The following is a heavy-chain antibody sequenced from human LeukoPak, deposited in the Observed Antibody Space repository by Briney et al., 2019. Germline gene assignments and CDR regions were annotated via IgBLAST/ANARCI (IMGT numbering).Heavy chain of an antibody. V-gene: IGHV4-39*07. D-gene: IGHD5-18*01. J-gene: IGHJ5*02. CDR3: AKGAGGYSYYNWFDP. CDR1: GGSISSSSYY. CDR2: IYYSGST. Sequence: SETLSLTCTVSGGSISSSSYYWGWIRQPPGKGLEWIGSIYYSGSTYYNPSLKSRVTISVDTSKNQFSLKLSSVTAADTAVYYCAKGAGGYSYYNWFDPWGQGTLVTVSS.